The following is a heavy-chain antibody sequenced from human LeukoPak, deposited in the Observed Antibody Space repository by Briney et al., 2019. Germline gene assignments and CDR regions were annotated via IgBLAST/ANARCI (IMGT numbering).Heavy chain of an antibody. Sequence: GGSLTLSCAASGFTFSNYYMSWIRQAPGKGLGWVSYISSSGSTIYYADSVKGRFTISRENAKNSLYLQINSMRAEDTAVYYWARKGAGYSSSWNLDYWGPGKLVTVSS. V-gene: IGHV3-11*01. D-gene: IGHD6-13*01. CDR3: ARKGAGYSSSWNLDY. J-gene: IGHJ4*02. CDR2: ISSSGSTI. CDR1: GFTFSNYY.